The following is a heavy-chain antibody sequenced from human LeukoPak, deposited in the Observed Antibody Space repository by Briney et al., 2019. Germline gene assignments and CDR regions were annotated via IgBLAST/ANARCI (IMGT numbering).Heavy chain of an antibody. Sequence: PGGSLRLSCAGSEFTLSSYGMHWVRQAPGKGLEWVALISYDGSKTYYADSVKGRFTISRDNSKNTVYLQMNSLRTEDTAVYYCARGIENYDFWSGYTVYFDYWGQGTLVTVSS. J-gene: IGHJ4*02. D-gene: IGHD3-3*01. CDR2: ISYDGSKT. V-gene: IGHV3-30*03. CDR3: ARGIENYDFWSGYTVYFDY. CDR1: EFTLSSYG.